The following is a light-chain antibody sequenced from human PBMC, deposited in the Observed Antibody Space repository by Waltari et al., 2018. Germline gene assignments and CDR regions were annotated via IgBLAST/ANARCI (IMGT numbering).Light chain of an antibody. J-gene: IGKJ2*01. CDR1: QSINKNF. CDR2: STS. V-gene: IGKV3-20*01. CDR3: QQYDTSPYT. Sequence: EIVLTQSPGTLSLSPGERVTLSCRASQSINKNFLAWYQQKLGQAPRLLIYSTSSRAAGIPDRFVGNGSGTDFTLTITRLEPEDFALYHCQQYDTSPYTFGQGTKLEIK.